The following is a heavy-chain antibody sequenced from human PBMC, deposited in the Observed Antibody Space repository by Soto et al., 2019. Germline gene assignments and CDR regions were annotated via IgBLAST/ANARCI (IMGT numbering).Heavy chain of an antibody. CDR1: GDTFNTYG. J-gene: IGHJ5*02. Sequence: SVKVSCKASGDTFNTYGISWVRQAPGQGIEWMGGIIPLFGTTNYAHKFKGRVTITADESTNTGYMELSSLRFEDTAIYYCARARGTRWSNWFDPWGQGTLVTVSS. CDR3: ARARGTRWSNWFDP. V-gene: IGHV1-69*13. D-gene: IGHD1-26*01. CDR2: IIPLFGTT.